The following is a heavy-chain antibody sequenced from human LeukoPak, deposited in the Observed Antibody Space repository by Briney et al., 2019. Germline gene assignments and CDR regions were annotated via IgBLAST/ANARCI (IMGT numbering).Heavy chain of an antibody. CDR2: FDPEDSEA. J-gene: IGHJ4*02. Sequence: GASVKVSCKVSGYSLTEVSTHWVRQAPGKGLEWMGGFDPEDSEAIYAQKVQGRLTMTEDTSIDTAFMELRSLKSEDTAIYYCVTDIRSGWRNYWGQGTLITVSS. CDR1: GYSLTEVS. CDR3: VTDIRSGWRNY. V-gene: IGHV1-24*01. D-gene: IGHD6-19*01.